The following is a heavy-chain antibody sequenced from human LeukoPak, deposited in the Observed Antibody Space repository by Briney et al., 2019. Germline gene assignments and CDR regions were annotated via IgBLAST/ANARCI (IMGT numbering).Heavy chain of an antibody. CDR2: IYYSGST. CDR1: GGSISSGDYY. J-gene: IGHJ4*02. V-gene: IGHV4-30-4*01. CDR3: ARGSTVKTSGLFDF. Sequence: SQTLSLTCTVSGGSISSGDYYWSWIRQPPGKGLEWIGYIYYSGSTYYNPSLKSRVTISLGTSKNQFSLKLSSVTAADTALYYCARGSTVKTSGLFDFWGQGTLVTVSS. D-gene: IGHD4-17*01.